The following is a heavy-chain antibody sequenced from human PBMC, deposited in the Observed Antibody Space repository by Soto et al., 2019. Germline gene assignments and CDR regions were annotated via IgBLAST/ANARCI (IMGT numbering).Heavy chain of an antibody. CDR1: GFTFSSYS. Sequence: GGSLRLSCAASGFTFSSYSMSLVRQAPGKGLEWVSAISGSGGSTYYADSVKGRFTISRDNSKNTLYLQMNSLRAEDTAVYYCAKLWLDSFEAFDIWGQGTMVTVS. CDR2: ISGSGGST. J-gene: IGHJ3*02. CDR3: AKLWLDSFEAFDI. D-gene: IGHD5-12*01. V-gene: IGHV3-23*01.